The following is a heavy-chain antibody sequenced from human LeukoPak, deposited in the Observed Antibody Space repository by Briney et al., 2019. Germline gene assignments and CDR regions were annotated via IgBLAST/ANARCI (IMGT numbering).Heavy chain of an antibody. V-gene: IGHV3-33*01. Sequence: GGSLRLSCAASGFTFSSYGMRWVRQAPGEGLEWVAVIWYDRSNKYYAESVKGRFTISRDNSKNTLYLQMNSLRAEDTTVYYCARGYSSGWYFDYWGQGTLVTVSS. CDR3: ARGYSSGWYFDY. D-gene: IGHD6-19*01. CDR1: GFTFSSYG. J-gene: IGHJ4*02. CDR2: IWYDRSNK.